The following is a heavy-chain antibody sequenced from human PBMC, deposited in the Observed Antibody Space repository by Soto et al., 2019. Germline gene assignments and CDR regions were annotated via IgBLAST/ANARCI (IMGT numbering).Heavy chain of an antibody. J-gene: IGHJ6*02. V-gene: IGHV3-48*03. CDR1: GFTFSSYE. CDR3: PRDHRSGYYVYYYFYGMDV. CDR2: ISSSGRTI. D-gene: IGHD3-22*01. Sequence: PGGALRLSCAASGFTFSSYEMNWVRQAPGKGQGWVSYISSSGRTIYYADSVNGRFTISRDNAKNSLYLQMNSLRAEDTAVCYCPRDHRSGYYVYYYFYGMDVWGQGTTVTVSS.